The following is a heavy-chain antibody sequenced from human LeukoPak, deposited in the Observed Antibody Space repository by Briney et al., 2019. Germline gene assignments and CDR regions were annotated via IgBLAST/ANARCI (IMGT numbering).Heavy chain of an antibody. J-gene: IGHJ4*02. Sequence: GGSLRLSCAASGFTFDDYAMHWVRQAPGKGLEWVSGISWNGGSIGYADSVKGRFTISRDNAKNSLYLQMNSLRAEDTVLYYCAKVRTSLEQWLDFDYWGQGTLVTVSS. CDR1: GFTFDDYA. CDR3: AKVRTSLEQWLDFDY. D-gene: IGHD6-19*01. CDR2: ISWNGGSI. V-gene: IGHV3-9*01.